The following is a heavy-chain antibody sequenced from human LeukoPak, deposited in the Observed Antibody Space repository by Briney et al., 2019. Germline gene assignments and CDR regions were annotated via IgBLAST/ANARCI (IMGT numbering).Heavy chain of an antibody. J-gene: IGHJ6*03. CDR2: ISSSGSTI. D-gene: IGHD6-6*01. Sequence: GGSLRLSCAASGFTFSSYSMNWVRQAPGKGLEWVSYISSSGSTIYYADSVKGRFTISRDNAKNSLYLQMNSLRAEDTAVYYCARGSSSSAGPNDYYYYYYMDVWGKGTTVTVSS. V-gene: IGHV3-48*01. CDR1: GFTFSSYS. CDR3: ARGSSSSAGPNDYYYYYYMDV.